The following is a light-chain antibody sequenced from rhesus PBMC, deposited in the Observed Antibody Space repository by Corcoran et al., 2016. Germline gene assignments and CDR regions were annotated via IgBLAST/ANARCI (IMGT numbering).Light chain of an antibody. V-gene: IGKV1-28*01. CDR2: AAS. CDR3: LQHNSYPFT. CDR1: QGISSY. Sequence: DIQMTQSPSSLSASVGDTVTITCRASQGISSYLNWFQQKPGKHPKLLFYAASSMESGVPSRFRGSGSGTEFTLTISSLQPEAFAAYYCLQHNSYPFTFGPGTKLDIK. J-gene: IGKJ3*01.